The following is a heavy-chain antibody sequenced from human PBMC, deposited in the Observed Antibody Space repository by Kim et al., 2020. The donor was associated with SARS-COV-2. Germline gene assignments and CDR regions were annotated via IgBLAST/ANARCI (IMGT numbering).Heavy chain of an antibody. CDR1: GGSISSSSYY. D-gene: IGHD5-18*01. CDR2: IYYSGST. CDR3: ARHEVTNTAMARSGWFDP. V-gene: IGHV4-39*01. J-gene: IGHJ5*02. Sequence: SETLSLTCTVSGGSISSSSYYWGWIRQPPGKGLEWIGSIYYSGSTYYNPSLKSRVTISVDTSKNQFSLKLSSVTAADTAVYYCARHEVTNTAMARSGWFDPWGQGTLVTVSS.